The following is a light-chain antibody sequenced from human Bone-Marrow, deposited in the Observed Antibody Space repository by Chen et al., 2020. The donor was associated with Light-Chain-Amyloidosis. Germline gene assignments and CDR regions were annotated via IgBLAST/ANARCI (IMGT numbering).Light chain of an antibody. J-gene: IGLJ2*01. CDR3: SSSAGGSTFVL. Sequence: QSALTQPASVSGSPGQSITISCTGTSSDVGRYNLVSWYQQHPGKVPNLMIYDDSKRPSGVSDRFSGSKSLNSASLTISGLQAEDEADYYFSSSAGGSTFVLFGGGTKLTVL. V-gene: IGLV2-23*02. CDR2: DDS. CDR1: SSDVGRYNL.